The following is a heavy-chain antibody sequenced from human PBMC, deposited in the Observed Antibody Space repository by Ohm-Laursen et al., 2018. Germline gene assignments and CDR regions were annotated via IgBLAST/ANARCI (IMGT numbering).Heavy chain of an antibody. Sequence: SLRLSCTASAFTFSSSAMSWVRQAPGKGLEWVSAISGSGGSTYYADSVKGRFTISRDNSKNTLYLQMNSLRAEDTAVYYCAKDYVATVVTGAFDIWGQGTMVTVSS. CDR2: ISGSGGST. CDR3: AKDYVATVVTGAFDI. J-gene: IGHJ3*02. D-gene: IGHD4-23*01. CDR1: AFTFSSSA. V-gene: IGHV3-23*01.